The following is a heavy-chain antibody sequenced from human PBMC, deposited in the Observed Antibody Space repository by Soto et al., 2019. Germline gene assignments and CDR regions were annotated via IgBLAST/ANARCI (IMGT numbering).Heavy chain of an antibody. J-gene: IGHJ4*02. CDR2: INSDGSRT. Sequence: EVQLVETGGGLVRPGGSLRLSCAASGFTFSRYWMHWVRQAPGKGLMWVSRINSDGSRTSYADSVKGRFTISRDNAKNTLFLQMNSLGDEDTAVYYCASDTVAAGFDYMGQGTLVTVSS. CDR3: ASDTVAAGFDY. D-gene: IGHD6-13*01. CDR1: GFTFSRYW. V-gene: IGHV3-74*01.